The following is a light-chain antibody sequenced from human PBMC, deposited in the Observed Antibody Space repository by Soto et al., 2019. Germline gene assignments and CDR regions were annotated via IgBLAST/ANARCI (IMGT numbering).Light chain of an antibody. CDR1: QHISNF. Sequence: DIQMTPSPSSLSASVRDRAIITCRASQHISNFLNWYQQKPGEAPKLLISLASTFESGVPSRFSGSGSGTDFTFTISSLQPDDFATYYCQQSYSGPITFGQGTRVEIK. J-gene: IGKJ5*01. CDR3: QQSYSGPIT. CDR2: LAS. V-gene: IGKV1-39*01.